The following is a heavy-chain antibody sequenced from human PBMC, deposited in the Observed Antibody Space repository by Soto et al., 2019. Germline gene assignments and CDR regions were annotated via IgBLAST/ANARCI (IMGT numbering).Heavy chain of an antibody. D-gene: IGHD6-19*01. V-gene: IGHV3-11*01. CDR3: ARTRGIAVARSYFDY. CDR1: GFPFSDYY. CDR2: ISSSGSTM. J-gene: IGHJ4*02. Sequence: PGGSLRLSCAASGFPFSDYYMSWIRQAPGKGLEWVSYISSSGSTMYYADSVKGRFTISRDNAKNSLYLQMNSLRAEDTAVYYCARTRGIAVARSYFDYWGQGTLVTVSS.